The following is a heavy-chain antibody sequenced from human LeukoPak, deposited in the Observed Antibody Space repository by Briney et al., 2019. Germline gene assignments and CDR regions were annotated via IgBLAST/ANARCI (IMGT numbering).Heavy chain of an antibody. CDR3: ARDPILGYCSSTSCSHNWFDP. CDR1: GFTFSSYS. V-gene: IGHV3-21*01. Sequence: PGGSLRLSCAASGFTFSSYSMNWVRQAPGKGLEWVSSISSSSSYIYYADSVKGRFTISRDNAKNSLYLQMNSLRAEDTAVYYCARDPILGYCSSTSCSHNWFDPWGQGTLVTVSS. D-gene: IGHD2-2*01. CDR2: ISSSSSYI. J-gene: IGHJ5*02.